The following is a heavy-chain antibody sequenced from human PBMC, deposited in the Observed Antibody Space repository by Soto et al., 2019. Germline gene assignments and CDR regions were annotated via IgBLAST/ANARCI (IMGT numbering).Heavy chain of an antibody. Sequence: GSLRLSCAASGFTFSSYSMNWVRQAPGKGLEWVSYISSSSSTIYYADSVKGRFTISRDNAKNSLYLQMNSLRDEDTAVYYCARDKIPVTDYYDSSGYYYESDYWGQGTLVTVSS. J-gene: IGHJ4*02. CDR2: ISSSSSTI. D-gene: IGHD3-22*01. CDR1: GFTFSSYS. CDR3: ARDKIPVTDYYDSSGYYYESDY. V-gene: IGHV3-48*02.